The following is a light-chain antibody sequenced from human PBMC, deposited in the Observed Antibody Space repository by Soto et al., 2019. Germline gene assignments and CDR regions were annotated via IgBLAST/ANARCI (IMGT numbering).Light chain of an antibody. CDR1: SSNIGRNT. V-gene: IGLV1-44*01. Sequence: QSVLTQPPSASGTPGQRVTIACSGNSSNIGRNTVISYQQLPGTAPKLLIYSNNQRPSGVPDRFSGSRSGTSASLAISGLQSEEEADYYCAAWDDSLKRGVFGGGTKVTVL. CDR3: AAWDDSLKRGV. J-gene: IGLJ3*02. CDR2: SNN.